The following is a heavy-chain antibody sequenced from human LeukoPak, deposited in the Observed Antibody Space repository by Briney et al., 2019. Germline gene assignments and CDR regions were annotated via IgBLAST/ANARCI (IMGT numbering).Heavy chain of an antibody. CDR1: GGSISSYY. V-gene: IGHV4-59*01. J-gene: IGHJ3*02. CDR3: ARGEDASDAFDI. Sequence: QPSETLSLTCTVSGGSISSYYWGWIRQPPGKGMEWIGYIYYSGSTNYNPSLKSRVTISVDTSKNQFSLKLSSVTAADTAVYYCARGEDASDAFDIWGQGTMVTVSS. CDR2: IYYSGST.